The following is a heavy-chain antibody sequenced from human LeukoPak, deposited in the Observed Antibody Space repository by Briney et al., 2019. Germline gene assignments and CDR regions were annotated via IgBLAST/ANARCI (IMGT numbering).Heavy chain of an antibody. CDR3: ARSRHRSSTSCYAVDQY. J-gene: IGHJ4*02. D-gene: IGHD2-2*01. CDR2: INTNTGNP. CDR1: GYTFTSYA. Sequence: ASVKVSCKASGYTFTSYAMNWVRQAPGQGLEWMGWINTNTGNPTYAQGFTGRFVFSLDTSVSTAYLQISSLKAEDTAVYYCARSRHRSSTSCYAVDQYWGQGTLVTVSS. V-gene: IGHV7-4-1*02.